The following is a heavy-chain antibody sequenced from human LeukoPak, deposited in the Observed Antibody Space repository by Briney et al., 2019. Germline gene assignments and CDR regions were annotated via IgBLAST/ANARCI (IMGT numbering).Heavy chain of an antibody. D-gene: IGHD3-22*01. V-gene: IGHV3-21*01. J-gene: IGHJ4*02. CDR3: ARSGYYYDSSGPLPFDY. CDR1: GFTFSSYM. CDR2: ISSSSSYI. Sequence: GGSLRLSCAASGFTFSSYMMTWVRQAPGKGLEWVSSISSSSSYIYYADSVKGRFTISRDNAKNSLYLQMNSLRAEDTAVYYCARSGYYYDSSGPLPFDYWGQGTLVTVSS.